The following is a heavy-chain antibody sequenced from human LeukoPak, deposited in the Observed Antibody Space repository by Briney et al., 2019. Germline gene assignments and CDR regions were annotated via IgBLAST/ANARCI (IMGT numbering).Heavy chain of an antibody. CDR1: GFTFSSYS. J-gene: IGHJ4*02. V-gene: IGHV3-48*01. Sequence: PGGSLRLSCAASGFTFSSYSMNWVRQAPGKGLEWVSYISSSSSTIYYADSVKGRFTISRDNAKNSLYLQMNSLRAEDTAVYYCAREEEAAAGPEFDYWGQGTLVTVSS. CDR2: ISSSSSTI. D-gene: IGHD6-13*01. CDR3: AREEEAAAGPEFDY.